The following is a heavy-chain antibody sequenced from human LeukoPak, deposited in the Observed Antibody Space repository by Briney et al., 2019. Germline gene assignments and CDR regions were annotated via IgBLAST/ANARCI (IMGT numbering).Heavy chain of an antibody. D-gene: IGHD3-9*01. CDR2: IRYDGSNK. CDR3: AKGKVRTIFSNEPFDY. V-gene: IGHV3-30*02. J-gene: IGHJ4*02. CDR1: GFTFSSYG. Sequence: AGGSLRLSCAASGFTFSSYGMHWVRQAPSKGLEWVAFIRYDGSNKYYADSVKGRFTISRDNSKNTLYLQMNSLRAEDTAVYYCAKGKVRTIFSNEPFDYWGQGTLVTVSS.